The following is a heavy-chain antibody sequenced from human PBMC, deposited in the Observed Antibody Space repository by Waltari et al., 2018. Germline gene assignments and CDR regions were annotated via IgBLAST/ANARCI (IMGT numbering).Heavy chain of an antibody. J-gene: IGHJ4*02. CDR2: FSYDANT. V-gene: IGHV4-39*01. D-gene: IGHD2-15*01. Sequence: QLQLQESGPGLVKPSEALSLTCSVCGVSISSTSYYWGWIRQPPGKGLEWIGSFSYDANTYYNPSLKSRITISVDTSKNQFSLQLRSVTAADTAIYYCARPGRVGGGSLMGLDYWGQGTLVTVSS. CDR1: GVSISSTSYY. CDR3: ARPGRVGGGSLMGLDY.